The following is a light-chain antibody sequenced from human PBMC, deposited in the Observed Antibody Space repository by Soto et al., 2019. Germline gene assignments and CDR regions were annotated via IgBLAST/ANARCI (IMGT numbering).Light chain of an antibody. CDR1: LSSSDW. V-gene: IGKV1-5*03. Sequence: DIQITQSPSTLSASVGDIVTITCRASLSSSDWLAWYQQQPGKAPRFLIYQASNLQGGVPSRFSGSGSGTELALTISSLQPDDFATDYCQQYKSYPRTFGQGKKVEIK. CDR3: QQYKSYPRT. CDR2: QAS. J-gene: IGKJ1*01.